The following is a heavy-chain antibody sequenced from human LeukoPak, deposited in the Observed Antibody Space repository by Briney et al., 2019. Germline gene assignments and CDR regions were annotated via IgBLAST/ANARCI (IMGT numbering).Heavy chain of an antibody. CDR1: GFTFSNYW. V-gene: IGHV3-7*01. J-gene: IGHJ4*02. CDR3: VRDGGVSGYDLLDY. CDR2: IKQEGREK. D-gene: IGHD5-12*01. Sequence: GGSLRLSCAASGFTFSNYWMSWVRRAPGKGLKGGAQIKQEGREKHYMDSVKARLIISRDNAKNSLSLQMASLRAEDTAVYYCVRDGGVSGYDLLDYWGQGTLVTVSS.